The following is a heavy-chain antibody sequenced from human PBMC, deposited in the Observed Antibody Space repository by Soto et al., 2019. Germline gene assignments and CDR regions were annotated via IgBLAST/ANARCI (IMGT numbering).Heavy chain of an antibody. CDR1: WYTLPSYS. Sequence: KVSRKASWYTLPSYSMEWGRQATGQRLEWMGWINAGNGNTKYSQKFQGRVTITRDTSASTAYMELSSLRSEDTAVYYCARDGSYSSFDYWGQGTLVTVSS. V-gene: IGHV1-3*01. CDR3: ARDGSYSSFDY. CDR2: INAGNGNT. D-gene: IGHD1-26*01. J-gene: IGHJ4*02.